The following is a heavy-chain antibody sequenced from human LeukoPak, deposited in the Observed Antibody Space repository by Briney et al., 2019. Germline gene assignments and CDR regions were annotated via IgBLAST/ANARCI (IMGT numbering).Heavy chain of an antibody. CDR3: ARTNRQYQLPAY. J-gene: IGHJ4*02. CDR2: IYYSGST. CDR1: GGSIASEGYY. Sequence: SQTLSLTCTVSGGSIASEGYYWSWIRQHPGKGLEWIGYIYYSGSTHFNPSLKSRGAISIDTSKNQFSLKLSSVTASDTAVYYCARTNRQYQLPAYWGQGTLVTVSS. D-gene: IGHD2-2*01. V-gene: IGHV4-31*03.